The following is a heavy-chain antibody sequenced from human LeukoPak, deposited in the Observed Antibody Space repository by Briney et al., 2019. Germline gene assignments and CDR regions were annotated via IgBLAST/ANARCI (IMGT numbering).Heavy chain of an antibody. J-gene: IGHJ4*02. CDR3: ARDPLGSYEYFDY. CDR2: ISYDGSNK. CDR1: GFTFSSYA. V-gene: IGHV3-30-3*01. D-gene: IGHD1-26*01. Sequence: PGGSLRLSCAASGFTFSSYAMHWVRQAPGKGLEWVAVISYDGSNKYYADSVKGRFTISRDNSKDTLYLQMNSLRAEDTAVYYCARDPLGSYEYFDYWGQGTLVTVSS.